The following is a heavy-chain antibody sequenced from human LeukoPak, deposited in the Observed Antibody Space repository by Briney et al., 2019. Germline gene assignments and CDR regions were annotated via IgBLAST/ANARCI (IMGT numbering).Heavy chain of an antibody. V-gene: IGHV3-21*01. CDR1: GFTFSSYS. CDR2: ISSSSSYI. Sequence: GGSLRLSCAASGFTFSSYSMNWVRQAPGKGLEWVSSISSSSSYIYYADSVKGRFTISRDNAKNSLYLQMNSLRAEDTAVYYCAREELWLVPGPFDYWGQRNLVTVSS. J-gene: IGHJ4*02. CDR3: AREELWLVPGPFDY. D-gene: IGHD6-19*01.